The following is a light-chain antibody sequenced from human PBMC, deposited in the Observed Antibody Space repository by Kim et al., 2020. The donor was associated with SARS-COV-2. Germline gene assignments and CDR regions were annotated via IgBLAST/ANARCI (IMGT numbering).Light chain of an antibody. J-gene: IGKJ1*01. V-gene: IGKV1-39*01. CDR2: GAS. CDR1: QSIMRY. CDR3: QQSYGFHWT. Sequence: DIQMTQSPSSLSASLGDRVTITCRTGQSIMRYLNWYQQKPGKAPKLLIYGASNLQSGVPSRFSGSGSETDFTLTITSLQPEDFATYYCQQSYGFHWTFGQGTKVDIK.